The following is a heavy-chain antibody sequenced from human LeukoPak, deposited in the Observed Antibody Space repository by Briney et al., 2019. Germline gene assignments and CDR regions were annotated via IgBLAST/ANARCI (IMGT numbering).Heavy chain of an antibody. CDR2: IWYDGNEI. CDR3: AKVASVAGTCFDY. Sequence: GGSLRLSCAASGFTFRSSGMHFVRQTPGKGLEWVAFIWYDGNEIYYADSLKGRFTISRDNSRNTLYLQMNSLRTEDTAVYYCAKVASVAGTCFDYWGQGTLVTVSS. V-gene: IGHV3-30*02. D-gene: IGHD6-19*01. J-gene: IGHJ4*02. CDR1: GFTFRSSG.